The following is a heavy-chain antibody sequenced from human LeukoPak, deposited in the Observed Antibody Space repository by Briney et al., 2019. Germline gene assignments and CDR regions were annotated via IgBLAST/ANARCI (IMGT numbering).Heavy chain of an antibody. Sequence: ASVKVSCKASGYTFTGYYMHWVRQAPGQGLEWMGWINPNSGGTNYAQKFQGRVTMTRDTSISTAYMELSRLRSDDTAVYYCARDRGGCSSTSCYHWFDPWGQGTLVTVSS. CDR1: GYTFTGYY. CDR3: ARDRGGCSSTSCYHWFDP. V-gene: IGHV1-2*02. D-gene: IGHD2-2*01. CDR2: INPNSGGT. J-gene: IGHJ5*02.